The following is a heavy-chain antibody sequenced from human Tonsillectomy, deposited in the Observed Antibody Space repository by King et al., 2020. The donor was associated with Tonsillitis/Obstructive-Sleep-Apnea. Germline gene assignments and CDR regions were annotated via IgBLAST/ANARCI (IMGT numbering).Heavy chain of an antibody. CDR1: GGTFSNYA. V-gene: IGHV1-69*09. Sequence: HVQLVESGAEVKKPGASVKVSCKASGGTFSNYAISWVRQAPGQGLEWMGRIISVLGIPNYAQKFQGRVSITADKSTSTAYMELSSLKSEDTAVYYCARDLRETGYQYYYMDVWGKGTTVTVSS. CDR2: IISVLGIP. CDR3: ARDLRETGYQYYYMDV. D-gene: IGHD2-2*01. J-gene: IGHJ6*03.